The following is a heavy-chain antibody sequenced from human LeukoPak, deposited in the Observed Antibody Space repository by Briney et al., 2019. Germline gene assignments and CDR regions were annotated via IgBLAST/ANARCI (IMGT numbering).Heavy chain of an antibody. CDR2: IYYSGTT. D-gene: IGHD4-11*01. J-gene: IGHJ4*02. V-gene: IGHV4-61*01. CDR1: GGSVSSGTYY. Sequence: PSETLSLTCTVSGGSVSSGTYYWSWIRQPPGKGLEWIGYIYYSGTTNYNPSLKSRVTISVNTSKNQFSLKLSSVTAADTAVYYCARDRVRGNSNPYFDYWGQGTLVTVSS. CDR3: ARDRVRGNSNPYFDY.